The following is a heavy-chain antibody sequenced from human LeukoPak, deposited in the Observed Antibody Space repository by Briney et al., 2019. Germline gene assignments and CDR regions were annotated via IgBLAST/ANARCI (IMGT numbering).Heavy chain of an antibody. J-gene: IGHJ4*02. D-gene: IGHD4-23*01. CDR3: AKALYGGNTV. V-gene: IGHV3-23*01. Sequence: VQPGGSLTLSCAASGFTFSTYAMGWVRQAPGEGLRWVSSISGNGVTTYYADSVKGRFTISRDNSKNTLYLQMNSLRAEDTALYYCAKALYGGNTVWGQGTLVTVSP. CDR2: ISGNGVTT. CDR1: GFTFSTYA.